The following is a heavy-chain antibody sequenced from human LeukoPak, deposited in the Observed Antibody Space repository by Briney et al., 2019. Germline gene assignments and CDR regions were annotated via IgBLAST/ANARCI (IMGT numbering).Heavy chain of an antibody. Sequence: GGSLRLSCAASGFTFNTYWMHWVRQAPGKGLVWVSRINSDGSSTTYADSVKGRFTISRANAKNTLYLQMNSLRAEDAAVYYCIRVMRSGWTDGFDIWGQGTMVTVSS. D-gene: IGHD6-19*01. CDR1: GFTFNTYW. CDR3: IRVMRSGWTDGFDI. CDR2: INSDGSST. J-gene: IGHJ3*02. V-gene: IGHV3-74*01.